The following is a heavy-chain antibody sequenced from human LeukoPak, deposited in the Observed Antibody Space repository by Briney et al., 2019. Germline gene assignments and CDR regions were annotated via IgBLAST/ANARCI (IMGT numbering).Heavy chain of an antibody. V-gene: IGHV4-34*01. Sequence: SETLSLTCAVYGGSFSGYYWSWIRQPPGKGLEWIGEINHSGSTNYNPSLKSRVTISVDTSKNQFSLKLSSVTAADTAVYYCARVGYYDYYYYGMDVWGQGTTVTVSS. CDR1: GGSFSGYY. J-gene: IGHJ6*02. D-gene: IGHD3-22*01. CDR2: INHSGST. CDR3: ARVGYYDYYYYGMDV.